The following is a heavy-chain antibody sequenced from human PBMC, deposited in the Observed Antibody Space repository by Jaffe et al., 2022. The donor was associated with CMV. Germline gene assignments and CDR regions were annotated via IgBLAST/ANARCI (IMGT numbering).Heavy chain of an antibody. J-gene: IGHJ3*01. CDR1: GFTFSSYG. CDR2: IWYDGSNK. D-gene: IGHD3-22*01. Sequence: QVQLVESGGGVVQPERSLRLSCAASGFTFSSYGMHWVRQAPGKGLEWVAAIWYDGSNKYYADSVKGRFTISRDNSKNTLYLQMNSLRAEDTAVYYCARGMIVVVSRDDAFDLWGQGTMVTVSS. V-gene: IGHV3-33*08. CDR3: ARGMIVVVSRDDAFDL.